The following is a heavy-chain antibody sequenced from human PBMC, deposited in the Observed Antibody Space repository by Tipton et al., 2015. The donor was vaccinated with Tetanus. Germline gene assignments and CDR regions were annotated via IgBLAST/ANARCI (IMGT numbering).Heavy chain of an antibody. CDR2: IKQDGSEK. D-gene: IGHD1-1*01. Sequence: SLRLSCAASGFTFSSYWMSWVRQAPGKGLEWVDNIKQDGSEKYYVDSVKGRFTISRDNAKNSLYLQMNSLRAEDTAVYYCARGLCGLEPLRIVFPYGMDVWGQGTTVTVSS. CDR1: GFTFSSYW. J-gene: IGHJ6*02. V-gene: IGHV3-7*01. CDR3: ARGLCGLEPLRIVFPYGMDV.